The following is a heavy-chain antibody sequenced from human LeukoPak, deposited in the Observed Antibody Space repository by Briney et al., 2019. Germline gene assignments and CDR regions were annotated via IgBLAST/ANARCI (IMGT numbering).Heavy chain of an antibody. D-gene: IGHD1-26*01. J-gene: IGHJ4*02. CDR2: IYAGGGGSA. Sequence: GGSLRLSCAPSGFTVTGNDMNWVRQAPGKGLEWVSLIYAGGGGSAYYADSVRGRFTGSRDDSKNTLDLQMNSLKPDDTAIYYCLRQGVGSPPRWGQGTLVTVSS. V-gene: IGHV3-53*05. CDR1: GFTVTGND. CDR3: LRQGVGSPPR.